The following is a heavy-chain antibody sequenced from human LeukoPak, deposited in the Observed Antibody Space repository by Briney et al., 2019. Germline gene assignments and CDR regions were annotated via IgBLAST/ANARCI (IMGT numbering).Heavy chain of an antibody. Sequence: ASVKVSCKVSGYTFTDYHLHWVQQAPGKGLEWMGSVDPEEAETIYAEKFQGRVTISADTSRNTAYMEMRSLRSEDTAIYYCTTWGGAVAAAASDFGYWGQGTLVTVSS. CDR2: VDPEEAET. CDR3: TTWGGAVAAAASDFGY. CDR1: GYTFTDYH. V-gene: IGHV1-69-2*01. D-gene: IGHD6-19*01. J-gene: IGHJ4*02.